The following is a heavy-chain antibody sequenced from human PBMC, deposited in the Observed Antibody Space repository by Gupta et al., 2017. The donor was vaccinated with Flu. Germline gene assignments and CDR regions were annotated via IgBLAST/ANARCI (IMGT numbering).Heavy chain of an antibody. Sequence: EEQLLEAGGGVVQAGGSLRLSGAAVGFTFSSYGMSCVRQAPGKGLEWVTGIGASGGSTYYADSVKGRVTISRANAKNTLYLQMNSPRAEDTVVYYCAKGMIRVDYWGQGTLVTVSS. D-gene: IGHD3-22*01. V-gene: IGHV3-23*01. CDR1: GFTFSSYG. CDR3: AKGMIRVDY. J-gene: IGHJ4*02. CDR2: IGASGGST.